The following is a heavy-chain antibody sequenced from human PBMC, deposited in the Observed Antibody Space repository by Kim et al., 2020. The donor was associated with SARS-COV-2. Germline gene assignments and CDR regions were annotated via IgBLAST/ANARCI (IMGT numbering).Heavy chain of an antibody. CDR3: LGGYYFDY. D-gene: IGHD2-15*01. Sequence: ASVKVSCKTSGYTFTRDSIHWVRQAPGQGLEWMGAIDCGDGYTKYSEKFQGRVTFTRDTSASTAYMELSGLRSEDSAVFYCLGGYYFDYWGQGPPATVSS. CDR1: GYTFTRDS. J-gene: IGHJ4*02. V-gene: IGHV1-3*01. CDR2: IDCGDGYT.